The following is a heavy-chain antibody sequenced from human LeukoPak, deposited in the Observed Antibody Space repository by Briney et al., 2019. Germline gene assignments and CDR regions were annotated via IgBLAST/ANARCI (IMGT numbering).Heavy chain of an antibody. CDR3: ARVSPNTVTTLQYFDY. V-gene: IGHV3-9*01. Sequence: PGGSLRLSCAVSGFTFDDYAMHWVRHVPGKGLEWVSGINWNSDSIGYADSVKGRFTTSRDNAKNSLYLQMNSLRAEDTAVYYCARVSPNTVTTLQYFDYWGQGTLVTVSS. CDR1: GFTFDDYA. CDR2: INWNSDSI. D-gene: IGHD4-17*01. J-gene: IGHJ4*02.